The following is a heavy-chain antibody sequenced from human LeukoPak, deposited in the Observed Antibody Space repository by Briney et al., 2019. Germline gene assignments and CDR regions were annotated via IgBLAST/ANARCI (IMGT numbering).Heavy chain of an antibody. D-gene: IGHD2-2*03. J-gene: IGHJ4*02. CDR1: GFTFSSYG. Sequence: GGSLRLSYAASGFTFSSYGIHWVRQAPGKGLEWVAVISYDGSNKYYADSVKGRFTISRDNSKNTLYLQMNSLRAEDTAVYYCAKDGYCSSTSCYMGYWGQGTLVTVSS. CDR2: ISYDGSNK. CDR3: AKDGYCSSTSCYMGY. V-gene: IGHV3-30*18.